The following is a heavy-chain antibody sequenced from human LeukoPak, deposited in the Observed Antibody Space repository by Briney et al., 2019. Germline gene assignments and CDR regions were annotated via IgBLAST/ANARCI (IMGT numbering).Heavy chain of an antibody. Sequence: PGGSLRLSCAASGFTFSKYGLHWVRQAPGKGLEWVAFIRYDGSNKYYADSVKGRFTISRDNSKNTLFLQMNSLRAEDTAVYYCAKDPGLQGDLTDYYYMDVWGKGTTVTISS. V-gene: IGHV3-30*02. CDR2: IRYDGSNK. J-gene: IGHJ6*03. CDR1: GFTFSKYG. D-gene: IGHD3-16*01. CDR3: AKDPGLQGDLTDYYYMDV.